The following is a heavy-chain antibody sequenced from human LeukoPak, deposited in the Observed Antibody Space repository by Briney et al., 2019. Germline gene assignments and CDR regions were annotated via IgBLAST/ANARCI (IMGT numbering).Heavy chain of an antibody. V-gene: IGHV3-11*06. D-gene: IGHD1-26*01. CDR3: ARAAIGSYRGAFDI. J-gene: IGHJ3*02. CDR1: GFTFSDYY. CDR2: ISSSSSYT. Sequence: PGGSLRLSCAASGFTFSDYYMSWIRQAPGKGLGWGSYISSSSSYTNYADSVKGRFTISRDNAKNSLYLQMNSLRAEDTAVYYYARAAIGSYRGAFDIWGQGTMVTVSS.